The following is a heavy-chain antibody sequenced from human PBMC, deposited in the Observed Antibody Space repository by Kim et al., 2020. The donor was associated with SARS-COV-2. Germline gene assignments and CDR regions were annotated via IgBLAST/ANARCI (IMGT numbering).Heavy chain of an antibody. V-gene: IGHV3-30*02. J-gene: IGHJ6*02. Sequence: SNKYYADSVKGRFTISRDNSKNTLYLQMNSLRAEDTAVYYCATPPSEQLVWGQGTTVTVSS. D-gene: IGHD6-13*01. CDR3: ATPPSEQLV. CDR2: SNK.